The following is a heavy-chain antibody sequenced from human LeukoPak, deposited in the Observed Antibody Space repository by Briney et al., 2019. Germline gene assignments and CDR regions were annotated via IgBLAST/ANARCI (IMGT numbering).Heavy chain of an antibody. CDR2: INSGSYSI. CDR3: ARDLGGYNFDY. V-gene: IGHV3-48*04. J-gene: IGHJ4*02. Sequence: TGGSLRLPCAAYGFTFTKYSMNWVGQAPGKGLEWVSYINSGSYSIYYADFVKGRFTISRDNAKDSVYLQMNSLRAEDTAVYYCARDLGGYNFDYWGQGTLVTVSS. D-gene: IGHD5-24*01. CDR1: GFTFTKYS.